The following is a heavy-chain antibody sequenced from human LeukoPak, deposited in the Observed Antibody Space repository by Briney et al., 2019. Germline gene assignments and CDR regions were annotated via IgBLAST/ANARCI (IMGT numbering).Heavy chain of an antibody. V-gene: IGHV3-74*01. CDR3: ATGYYYGSGSYYIGYYYMDV. CDR2: INSDGSST. Sequence: TGGSLRLSRAAPGFTFSSYWMHWVRQAPGKGLVWVSRINSDGSSTSYADSVKGRFTISRDNAKNTLYLQMNSLRAEDTAVYYCATGYYYGSGSYYIGYYYMDVWGKGTTVIVSS. CDR1: GFTFSSYW. D-gene: IGHD3-10*01. J-gene: IGHJ6*03.